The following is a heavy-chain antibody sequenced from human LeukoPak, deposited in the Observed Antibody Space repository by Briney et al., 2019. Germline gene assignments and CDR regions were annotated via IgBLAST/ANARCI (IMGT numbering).Heavy chain of an antibody. J-gene: IGHJ4*02. Sequence: GGSLRLSCAASDFTFRNAWMSWVRQAPGKGLEWVGRIKSKTDGGATDYAAPVKGRFTISRDDSKTTLYLQMNSLKTEDAAVYYCTTEGYSSAWYPWFDYWGQGALVTVSS. D-gene: IGHD6-19*01. CDR3: TTEGYSSAWYPWFDY. CDR1: DFTFRNAW. CDR2: IKSKTDGGAT. V-gene: IGHV3-15*01.